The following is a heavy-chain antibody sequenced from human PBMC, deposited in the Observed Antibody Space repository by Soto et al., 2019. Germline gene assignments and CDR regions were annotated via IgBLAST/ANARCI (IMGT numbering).Heavy chain of an antibody. Sequence: QVQPAQSGAEVKEPGASVKVSCKTSGYTFTSRGIYWVRQAPGQGLEWMGWISPYNVNTNYEQRLQCRVTVTTERSTSTGYRELRSLRSDDTAVYYCGRGAVDYDCFIDLWGRDTPFTVSS. CDR2: ISPYNVNT. D-gene: IGHD5-12*01. J-gene: IGHJ2*01. V-gene: IGHV1-18*01. CDR3: GRGAVDYDCFIDL. CDR1: GYTFTSRG.